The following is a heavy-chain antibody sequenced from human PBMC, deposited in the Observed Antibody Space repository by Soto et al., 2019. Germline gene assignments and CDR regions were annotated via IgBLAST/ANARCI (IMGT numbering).Heavy chain of an antibody. D-gene: IGHD3-3*01. V-gene: IGHV3-30*18. Sequence: GGSLRLSCAASGFTFSSYGMHWVRQAPGKGLEWVAVISYDGSNKYYADSVKGRFTISRDNSKNTLYLQMNSLRAEDTAVYYCAKGYGFWSPWYYYGMDVGAQGTTVAVSS. CDR1: GFTFSSYG. CDR2: ISYDGSNK. CDR3: AKGYGFWSPWYYYGMDV. J-gene: IGHJ6*02.